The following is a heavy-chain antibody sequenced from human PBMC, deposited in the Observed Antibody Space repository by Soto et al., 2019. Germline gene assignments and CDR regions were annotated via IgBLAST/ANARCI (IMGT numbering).Heavy chain of an antibody. D-gene: IGHD3-3*02. V-gene: IGHV3-74*01. CDR2: INSAGSIA. J-gene: IGHJ4*02. CDR1: VFTFSSYW. CDR3: ARVAFGGPSNPYYFFDY. Sequence: GGSLRLSCTTSVFTFSSYWMHWVRQAPGKGLVWVSRINSAGSIADYADSVKGRFTISRDNAKNTLYLQMNSLRAEDTAVYYCARVAFGGPSNPYYFFDYWGQGALVTVSS.